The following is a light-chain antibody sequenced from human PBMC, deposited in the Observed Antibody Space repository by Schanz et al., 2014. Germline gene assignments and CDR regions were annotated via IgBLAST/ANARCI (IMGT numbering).Light chain of an antibody. CDR3: GSYAGSSNWV. V-gene: IGLV2-14*03. CDR1: SGDVGAYKY. Sequence: QSALTQPASVSGSPGQSIAISCTGTSGDVGAYKYVSWYQHHPGKAPKLVIYDAIYRPSGVSDRFSGSKSGNTASLTVSGLQADDEADYYCGSYAGSSNWVFGGGTKLTVL. J-gene: IGLJ3*02. CDR2: DAI.